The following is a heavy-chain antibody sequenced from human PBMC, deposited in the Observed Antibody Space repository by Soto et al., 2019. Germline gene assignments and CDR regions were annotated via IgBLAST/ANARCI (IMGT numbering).Heavy chain of an antibody. D-gene: IGHD5-18*01. Sequence: SXTLSLTFSVSVGSMNYVTHYWAWIRQPPGKGLEWIATTYYTGSTHYNSSLKSRATISVDTSQNQFSLELTSVTAADTAVYHCASARYFGVDAWSHGTKVTVSS. V-gene: IGHV4-39*01. CDR1: VGSMNYVTHY. CDR3: ASARYFGVDA. CDR2: TYYTGST. J-gene: IGHJ6*02.